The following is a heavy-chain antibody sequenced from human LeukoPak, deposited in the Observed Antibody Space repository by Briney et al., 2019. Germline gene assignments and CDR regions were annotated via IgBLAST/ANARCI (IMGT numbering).Heavy chain of an antibody. CDR1: GFTFDDYT. J-gene: IGHJ3*02. CDR2: ISWDGGST. D-gene: IGHD3-22*01. Sequence: GGTLRLSCAASGFTFDDYTMHWVRHAPGKGLEWVSLISWDGGSTYYADSVKGRFTISRDNSKNSLYLQMNSLRTEDTALYYCARDFYYDSKGYDAFDIWGQGTMVAVSS. V-gene: IGHV3-43*01. CDR3: ARDFYYDSKGYDAFDI.